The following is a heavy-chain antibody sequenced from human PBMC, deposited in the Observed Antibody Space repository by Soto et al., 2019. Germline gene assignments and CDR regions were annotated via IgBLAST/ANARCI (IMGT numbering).Heavy chain of an antibody. Sequence: SETLSLTCTVSGGSISSGDYYWSWIRQPPGKGLEWIGYIYYSGSTYYNLSLKSRVTISVDTSKNQFSLKLSSVTAADTAVYYCASIEMATITADYWGQGTLDTVSS. CDR2: IYYSGST. CDR3: ASIEMATITADY. CDR1: GGSISSGDYY. D-gene: IGHD5-12*01. J-gene: IGHJ4*02. V-gene: IGHV4-30-4*01.